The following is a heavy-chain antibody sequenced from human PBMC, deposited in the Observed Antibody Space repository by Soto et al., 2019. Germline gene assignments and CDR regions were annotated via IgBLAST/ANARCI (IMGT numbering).Heavy chain of an antibody. CDR2: MNPNNGNA. D-gene: IGHD6-25*01. J-gene: IGHJ5*02. CDR3: ARRKQRSGPHYHDL. V-gene: IGHV1-8*01. Sequence: ASVKVSCKASGFTFITDDFSWVRQAAGQGLEWMGWMNPNNGNAGFAQKFRGRINMTRNTSISTAYLELSSLRSDDSAVYFCARRKQRSGPHYHDLWGEGTQVTDSS. CDR1: GFTFITDD.